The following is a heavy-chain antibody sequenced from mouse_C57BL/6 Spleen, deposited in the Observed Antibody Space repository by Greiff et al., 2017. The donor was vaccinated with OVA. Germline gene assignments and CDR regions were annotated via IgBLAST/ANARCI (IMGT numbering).Heavy chain of an antibody. Sequence: EVQLQQSGPELVKPGASVKISCKASGYTFTDYYMNWVKQSHGKSLEWIGDINPNNGGTSYNQKFKGKATLTVDKSSSTAYMELRSLTSEDSAVYYCARGEYGYDESTSFDYWGQGTTLTVSS. CDR1: GYTFTDYY. D-gene: IGHD2-2*01. J-gene: IGHJ2*01. CDR3: ARGEYGYDESTSFDY. CDR2: INPNNGGT. V-gene: IGHV1-26*01.